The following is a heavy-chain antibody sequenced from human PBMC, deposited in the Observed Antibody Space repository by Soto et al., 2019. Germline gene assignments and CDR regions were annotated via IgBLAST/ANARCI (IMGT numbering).Heavy chain of an antibody. J-gene: IGHJ4*02. CDR1: GFTFSSYS. CDR3: ARPYDILTGSWYFDY. Sequence: PGGSLRLSCAASGFTFSSYSMNWVRQAPGKGLEWVAVIWYDGSNKYYADSVKGRFTISRDNSKNTLYLQMNSLRAEDTAVYYCARPYDILTGSWYFDYWGQGTLVTVSS. D-gene: IGHD3-9*01. CDR2: IWYDGSNK. V-gene: IGHV3-33*08.